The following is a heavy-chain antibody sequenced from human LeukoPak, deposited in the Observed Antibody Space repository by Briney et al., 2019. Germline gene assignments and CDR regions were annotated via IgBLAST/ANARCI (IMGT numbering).Heavy chain of an antibody. V-gene: IGHV3-9*01. CDR3: AREVVVAATPLGY. Sequence: GRSLRLSCAASGFTFDDYAMHWVRQAPGKGLEWVSGISWNSGSIGYADSVKGRFTISRDNAKNSLYLQMNSLRAEDTAVYYCAREVVVAATPLGYWGQGTLVTVSS. D-gene: IGHD2-15*01. J-gene: IGHJ4*02. CDR2: ISWNSGSI. CDR1: GFTFDDYA.